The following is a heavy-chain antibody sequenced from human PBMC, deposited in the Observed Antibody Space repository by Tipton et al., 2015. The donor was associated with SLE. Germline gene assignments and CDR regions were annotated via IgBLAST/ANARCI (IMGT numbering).Heavy chain of an antibody. J-gene: IGHJ4*02. V-gene: IGHV4-39*07. CDR1: GGSISSSSYY. Sequence: TLSLTCTVSGGSISSSSYYWGWIRQPPGKGLEWIGSIYYSGSTYYNPSLKSRVTISVDTSKNQFSLKLSSVTAADTAVYYCARPGIGGKDYWGQGTPVTVSS. CDR3: ARPGIGGKDY. CDR2: IYYSGST. D-gene: IGHD4-23*01.